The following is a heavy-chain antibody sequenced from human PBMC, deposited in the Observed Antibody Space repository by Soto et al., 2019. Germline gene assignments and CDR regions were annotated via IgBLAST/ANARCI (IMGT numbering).Heavy chain of an antibody. D-gene: IGHD3-10*01. Sequence: SETLSLTCTVSGDSISSYYWSWIRQPPGKGLEWIGYIFHTGSANYNPSLKSRVTISIDTSKNQFSLRLSSVTAADTAVYYCARDRPAGGYYYYYGMDVWGQGTTVTVSS. CDR1: GDSISSYY. V-gene: IGHV4-59*12. CDR2: IFHTGSA. J-gene: IGHJ6*02. CDR3: ARDRPAGGYYYYYGMDV.